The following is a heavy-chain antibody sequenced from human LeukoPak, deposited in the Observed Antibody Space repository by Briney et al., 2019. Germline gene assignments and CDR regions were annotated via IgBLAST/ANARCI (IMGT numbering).Heavy chain of an antibody. J-gene: IGHJ4*02. CDR2: ISYDGSNK. CDR3: ASSGTRGGELDY. CDR1: GFTFSSYG. D-gene: IGHD1-14*01. V-gene: IGHV3-30*03. Sequence: PGGSLRLSCAASGFTFSSYGMHWVRQAPGKGLEWVAVISYDGSNKYYAGSVKGRFTISRDNSKNTLYLQMNSLRAEDTAVYYCASSGTRGGELDYWGQGTLVTVSS.